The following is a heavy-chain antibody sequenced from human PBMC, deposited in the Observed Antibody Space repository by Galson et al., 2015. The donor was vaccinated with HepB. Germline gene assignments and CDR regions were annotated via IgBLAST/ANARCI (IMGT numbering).Heavy chain of an antibody. Sequence: SLRLSCAASGITFSHAWMTWVRQAPGKGLEWVGRIKSKSDGGTADYAAPVKGRFTISRDDSKNTLYVQMNSLKTEDTAVYHCTTMTENYHDSEFYWGQGTLVTVSS. J-gene: IGHJ4*02. D-gene: IGHD3-10*01. CDR3: TTMTENYHDSEFY. CDR2: IKSKSDGGTA. CDR1: GITFSHAW. V-gene: IGHV3-15*01.